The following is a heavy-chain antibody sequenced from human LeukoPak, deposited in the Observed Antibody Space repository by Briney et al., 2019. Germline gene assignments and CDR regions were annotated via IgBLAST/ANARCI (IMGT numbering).Heavy chain of an antibody. CDR2: ITNSSRYT. Sequence: PGGSLRLSCAASGFSVSNTYMSWVRQAPGKGLEWVSSITNSSRYTYYADSVKGRFTISRDNAKNSLYLQMNSLRAEDTAVYYCARSYEGSGFSDWGQGTLVTVSS. V-gene: IGHV3-21*01. J-gene: IGHJ4*02. D-gene: IGHD3-3*01. CDR1: GFSVSNTY. CDR3: ARSYEGSGFSD.